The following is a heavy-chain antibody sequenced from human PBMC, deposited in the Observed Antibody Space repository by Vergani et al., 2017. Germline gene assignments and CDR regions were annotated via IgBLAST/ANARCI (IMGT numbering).Heavy chain of an antibody. CDR2: IYYSGST. D-gene: IGHD4-17*01. V-gene: IGHV4-31*03. Sequence: QVQLLESGPGLVKPSQTLSLTCTVSGGSISSGGYYWSWIRQHPGKGLEWIGYIYYSGSTYYNPSLKSRVTISVDTSKNQFSLKLSSVTAADTAVYYCARDRPHDYGDYYDGVVTPGHWYFDLWGRGTLVTVSS. CDR3: ARDRPHDYGDYYDGVVTPGHWYFDL. CDR1: GGSISSGGYY. J-gene: IGHJ2*01.